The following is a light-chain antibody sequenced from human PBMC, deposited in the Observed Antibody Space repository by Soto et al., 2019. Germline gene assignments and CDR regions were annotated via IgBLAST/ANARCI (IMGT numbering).Light chain of an antibody. J-gene: IGKJ1*01. Sequence: DIQMTQSPSSLSASVGDRVTITCRASQSISSYLNWYHQKPGKAPKLLIYAASSLQSEVPSRFSGSGSGTDFTLTISSLQPEDFATYYCQQSYSTPRTFGQGTKVEIK. CDR1: QSISSY. CDR2: AAS. V-gene: IGKV1-39*01. CDR3: QQSYSTPRT.